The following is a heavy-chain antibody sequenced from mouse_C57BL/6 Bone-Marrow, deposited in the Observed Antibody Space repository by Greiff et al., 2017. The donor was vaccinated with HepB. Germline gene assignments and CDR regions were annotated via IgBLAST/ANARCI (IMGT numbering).Heavy chain of an antibody. V-gene: IGHV1-69*01. D-gene: IGHD2-12*01. CDR3: ARSYYRYYYAMDY. CDR1: GYTFTSYW. CDR2: IDPSDSYT. J-gene: IGHJ4*01. Sequence: QVQLQQSGAELVMPGASVKLSCKASGYTFTSYWMHWVKQRPGQGLEWIGEIDPSDSYTNYNQKFKGKSTLTVDKSSSTAYMQLSSLTSEDSAVYYCARSYYRYYYAMDYWGQGTSVTVSS.